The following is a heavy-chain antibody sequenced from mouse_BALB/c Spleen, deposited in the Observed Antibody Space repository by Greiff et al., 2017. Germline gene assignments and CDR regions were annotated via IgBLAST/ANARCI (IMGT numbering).Heavy chain of an antibody. V-gene: IGHV5-17*02. CDR2: ISSGSSTI. Sequence: EVQGVESGGGLVKPGGSLKLSCAASGFAFSSFGMHWVRQAPEKGLEWVAYISSGSSTIYYADTVKGRFTISRDNPKNTLFLQMTSLRSEDTAMYYCARNPHYYGSSYYAMDYWGQGTSVTVSA. D-gene: IGHD1-1*01. J-gene: IGHJ4*01. CDR1: GFAFSSFG. CDR3: ARNPHYYGSSYYAMDY.